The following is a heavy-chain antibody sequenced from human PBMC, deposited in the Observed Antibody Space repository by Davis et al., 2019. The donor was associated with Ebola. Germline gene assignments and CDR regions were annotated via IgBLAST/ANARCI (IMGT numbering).Heavy chain of an antibody. CDR2: IRSKANSYAT. J-gene: IGHJ4*02. D-gene: IGHD3-22*01. CDR1: GFTFSGSA. Sequence: GGSLRLSCAASGFTFSGSAMHWVRQASGTGLEWVGRIRSKANSYATAYAASVKGRFTISRDDSKNTAYLQMNSLKTEDTAVYYCTSDDYYDSRARDYWGQGTLVTVSS. CDR3: TSDDYYDSRARDY. V-gene: IGHV3-73*01.